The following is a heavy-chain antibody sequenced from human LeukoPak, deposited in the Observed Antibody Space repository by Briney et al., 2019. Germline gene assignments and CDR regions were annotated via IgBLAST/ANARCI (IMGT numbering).Heavy chain of an antibody. Sequence: ASVKVSCKASGYSFTTYYMHWMRQAPGQGLEWMGTMNPRGGSTNYAQKFQGRVTMIRDPSTSTVYMELSSRRFEDTAVYYCARVDDYGGNSVGYWGQGTLVTVSS. CDR3: ARVDDYGGNSVGY. V-gene: IGHV1-46*01. CDR1: GYSFTTYY. D-gene: IGHD4-23*01. CDR2: MNPRGGST. J-gene: IGHJ4*02.